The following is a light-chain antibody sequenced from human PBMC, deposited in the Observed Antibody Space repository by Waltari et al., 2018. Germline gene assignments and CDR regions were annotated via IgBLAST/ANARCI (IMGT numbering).Light chain of an antibody. CDR2: LGS. J-gene: IGKJ2*01. CDR3: MQALQTPRYT. Sequence: DIVMTQSPLSLPVTPGEPASISCRSSQSLLHSNGYYYLDLYLQKPGQSPQLLIYLGSNRASGVPDRFSGSGAGTDFTLKISRVEAEDVGVYYCMQALQTPRYTFGQGTKLEIK. CDR1: QSLLHSNGYYY. V-gene: IGKV2-28*01.